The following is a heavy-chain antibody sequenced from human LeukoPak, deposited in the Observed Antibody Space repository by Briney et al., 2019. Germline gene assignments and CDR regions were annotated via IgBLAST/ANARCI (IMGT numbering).Heavy chain of an antibody. D-gene: IGHD1-26*01. CDR2: INPSGGST. CDR1: GYTFTSYY. J-gene: IGHJ6*03. Sequence: ASVKVSCKASGYTFTSYYMHWVRQAPGQGLEWMGIINPSGGSTSYAQKFQGRVTMTRDMSTSTVYMELSSLRSEDTAVYYCARLIGDLLYPYFYYMDVWGKGTTVTVSS. CDR3: ARLIGDLLYPYFYYMDV. V-gene: IGHV1-46*01.